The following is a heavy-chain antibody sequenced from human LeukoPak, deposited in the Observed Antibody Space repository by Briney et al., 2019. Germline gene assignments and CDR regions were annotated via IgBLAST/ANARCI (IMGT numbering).Heavy chain of an antibody. CDR3: ARGRPASFDP. J-gene: IGHJ5*02. CDR1: GYTFTSYD. Sequence: GASVKVSCKASGYTFTSYDINWVRQATGQGLEWPGWMNPNSGNTGYAQKFQGRVTITRDTSINTAYMELSNLRSEDTAVYYCARGRPASFDPWGQGTLVTVSS. CDR2: MNPNSGNT. V-gene: IGHV1-8*01. D-gene: IGHD2-2*01.